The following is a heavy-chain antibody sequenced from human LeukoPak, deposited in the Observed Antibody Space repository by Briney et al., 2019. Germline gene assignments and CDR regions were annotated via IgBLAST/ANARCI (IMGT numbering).Heavy chain of an antibody. CDR3: ASGGMDYFDY. D-gene: IGHD3-16*01. Sequence: PSETLSLTCTVSGGSISSYYWSWIRQPPGKGLEWIGYIYYSGSTNYNPCLKSRVTISVDTSKNQFSLKLSSVTAADTAVYYCASGGMDYFDYWGQGTLVTVSS. CDR2: IYYSGST. J-gene: IGHJ4*02. V-gene: IGHV4-59*01. CDR1: GGSISSYY.